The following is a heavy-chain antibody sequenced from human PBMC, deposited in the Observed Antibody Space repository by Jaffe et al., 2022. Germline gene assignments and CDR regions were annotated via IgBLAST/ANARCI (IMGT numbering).Heavy chain of an antibody. CDR1: GFTFSSYG. D-gene: IGHD2-8*02. V-gene: IGHV3-30*02. CDR3: AKPGYCTGGVCHRGYFQH. Sequence: QVQLVESGGGVVQPGGSLRLSCAASGFTFSSYGMHWVRQAPGKGLEWVAFIRYDGSNKYYADSVKGRFTISRDNSKNTLYLQMNSLRAEDTAVYYCAKPGYCTGGVCHRGYFQHWGQGTLVTVSS. CDR2: IRYDGSNK. J-gene: IGHJ1*01.